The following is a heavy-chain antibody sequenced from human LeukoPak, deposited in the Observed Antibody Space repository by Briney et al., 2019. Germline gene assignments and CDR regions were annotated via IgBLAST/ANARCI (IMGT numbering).Heavy chain of an antibody. J-gene: IGHJ4*02. V-gene: IGHV4-59*01. Sequence: SETLSLIWTESGGSISSNYWSWIRQPQGKGLEWIGYIYYSGSTNYNPSLKSRVTISVDTSKNQFSLKLSSVTAADTAVYYCARGYSSGWYDYWGQGTLVTVSS. D-gene: IGHD6-19*01. CDR3: ARGYSSGWYDY. CDR1: GGSISSNY. CDR2: IYYSGST.